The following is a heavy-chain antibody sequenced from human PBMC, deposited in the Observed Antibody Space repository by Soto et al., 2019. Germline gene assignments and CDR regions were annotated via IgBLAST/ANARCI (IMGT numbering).Heavy chain of an antibody. V-gene: IGHV3-30-3*01. J-gene: IGHJ3*02. D-gene: IGHD2-15*01. CDR2: ISYDGSNK. CDR1: GFTFSSYA. Sequence: GGSLRLSCAASGFTFSSYAMHWVRQAPGKGLEWVAVISYDGSNKYYADSVKGRFTISRDNSKNTLYLQMNSLRAEDTAVYYCARGALMAAATPGAFDIWGQGTMVTVPS. CDR3: ARGALMAAATPGAFDI.